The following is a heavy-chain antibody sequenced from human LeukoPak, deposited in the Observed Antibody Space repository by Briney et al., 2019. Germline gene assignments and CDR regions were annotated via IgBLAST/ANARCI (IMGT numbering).Heavy chain of an antibody. CDR1: GFTFSLSG. D-gene: IGHD5-24*01. CDR2: IIPSGHTT. J-gene: IGHJ4*02. CDR3: AKDDRWLQFCC. V-gene: IGHV3-23*01. Sequence: GGSLRLSCAASGFTFSLSGMNWVRQAPGKGLEWVSGIIPSGHTTYYADSVRGRFTISRDNSRNTLYLQMDSLRAEDTAVYYCAKDDRWLQFCCWGQGTLVTVSA.